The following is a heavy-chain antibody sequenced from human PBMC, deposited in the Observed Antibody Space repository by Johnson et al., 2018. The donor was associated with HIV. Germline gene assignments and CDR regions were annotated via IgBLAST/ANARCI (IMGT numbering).Heavy chain of an antibody. V-gene: IGHV3-7*03. CDR1: GFTFSNFA. Sequence: QLVESGGGVVRPGGSLRLSCEVSGFTFSNFAMSWVRQAPGKGLEWVANIKQDGSEKYCVDSVKGRFTISRDNAKNSLYLQMNSLRAEDTALYYCAKVLLPQDAFDIWGQGTMVIVSS. D-gene: IGHD2/OR15-2a*01. J-gene: IGHJ3*02. CDR3: AKVLLPQDAFDI. CDR2: IKQDGSEK.